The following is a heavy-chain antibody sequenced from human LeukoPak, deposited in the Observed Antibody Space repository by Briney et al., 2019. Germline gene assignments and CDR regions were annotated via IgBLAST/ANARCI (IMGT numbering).Heavy chain of an antibody. D-gene: IGHD5-12*01. CDR2: IKQDGSEK. CDR3: ARGSGYDTLDY. V-gene: IGHV3-7*01. CDR1: GFTFSRYR. Sequence: GGSLRLSCAASGFTFSRYRMSWVRQAPGKGLEWVANIKQDGSEKYYVDSVKGRFTISRDNAKNSLYLQMNSLRAEDTAVYYCARGSGYDTLDYWGQGTLVTVSS. J-gene: IGHJ4*02.